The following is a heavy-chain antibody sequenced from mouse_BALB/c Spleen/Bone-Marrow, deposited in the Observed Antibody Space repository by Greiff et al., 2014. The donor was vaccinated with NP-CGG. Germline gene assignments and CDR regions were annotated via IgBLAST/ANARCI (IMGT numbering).Heavy chain of an antibody. D-gene: IGHD2-1*01. Sequence: VKVVESGPGLVSPSQSLSITCTVSGFSLSRYSVHWVRQPPGKGLEWLGMIWGGGSTDYNSALKSRLSISKDNSKSQVFLKMNSLQTDDTAMYYCARLYYGNTYYYAMDYWGQGTSVTVSS. J-gene: IGHJ4*01. CDR3: ARLYYGNTYYYAMDY. V-gene: IGHV2-6-4*01. CDR2: IWGGGST. CDR1: GFSLSRYS.